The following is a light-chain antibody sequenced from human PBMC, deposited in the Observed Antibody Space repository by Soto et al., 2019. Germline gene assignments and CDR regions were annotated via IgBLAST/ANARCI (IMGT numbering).Light chain of an antibody. CDR2: GAS. CDR3: QQYNNWPPPLT. J-gene: IGKJ4*01. V-gene: IGKV3-15*01. CDR1: QSVSSN. Sequence: EIVMTQSPATLSVSPGKRATLSCRVSQSVSSNLAWYQQKPGQAPRLLIYGASTRATGIPARFSGSGSGTEFTLTISSLQSEDFAVYYCQQYNNWPPPLTFGGGTKVEIK.